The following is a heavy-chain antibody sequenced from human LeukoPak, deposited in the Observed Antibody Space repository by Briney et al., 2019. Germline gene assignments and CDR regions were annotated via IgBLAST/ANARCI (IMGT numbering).Heavy chain of an antibody. CDR2: INHSGST. J-gene: IGHJ3*02. CDR1: GGSFSGYY. V-gene: IGHV4-34*01. D-gene: IGHD3-10*01. CDR3: ARGGLVRGTINSLIGFDI. Sequence: SGTLSLTCAVYGGSFSGYYWSWIRQPAGTGLEWIGEINHSGSTNYNPSLKSRVTISVDTLKNQFSLQLNSATPEDTALYYCARGGLVRGTINSLIGFDIWGEPVMATDS.